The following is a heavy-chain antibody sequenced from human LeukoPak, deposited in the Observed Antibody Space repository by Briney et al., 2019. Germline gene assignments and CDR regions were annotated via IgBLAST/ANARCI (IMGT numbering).Heavy chain of an antibody. J-gene: IGHJ4*02. V-gene: IGHV5-51*01. CDR1: GYSFSTYW. D-gene: IGHD5-24*01. CDR3: ARLGDGYNLDY. CDR2: IYPGDSDT. Sequence: GESLKISCKGSGYSFSTYWIGWVRQMPGKGLEWKGIIYPGDSDTRYSPSFQGQVTISADKSISTAYLQWSSLKASDTAIYYCARLGDGYNLDYWGQGTLVTVSS.